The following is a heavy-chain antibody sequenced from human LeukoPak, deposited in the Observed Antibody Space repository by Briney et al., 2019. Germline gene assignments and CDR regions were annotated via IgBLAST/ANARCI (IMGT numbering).Heavy chain of an antibody. CDR3: ATATLVGATSSP. V-gene: IGHV1-2*02. Sequence: ASVKVSCKASGYSFTGYYIHWVRQAPGQGLEWMGWINSNSGGTDYAQKFQGRVTMTRDTSISTAYMELSRLRSDDTAVYYCATATLVGATSSPWGQGTLVTVSS. J-gene: IGHJ5*02. CDR2: INSNSGGT. D-gene: IGHD1-26*01. CDR1: GYSFTGYY.